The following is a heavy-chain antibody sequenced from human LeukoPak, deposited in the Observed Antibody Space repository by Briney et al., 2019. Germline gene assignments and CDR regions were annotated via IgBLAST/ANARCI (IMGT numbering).Heavy chain of an antibody. J-gene: IGHJ4*02. D-gene: IGHD6-19*01. Sequence: GGSLRLSCAASGFTFSSYWMHWVRQAPGKGLVWVSRINSDGSSTSYADSVKGRFTISRDNAKNSLYLQMHSLRAEDTAVYYCARVSDISVAAYFDYWGQGTLVTVSS. V-gene: IGHV3-74*01. CDR1: GFTFSSYW. CDR2: INSDGSST. CDR3: ARVSDISVAAYFDY.